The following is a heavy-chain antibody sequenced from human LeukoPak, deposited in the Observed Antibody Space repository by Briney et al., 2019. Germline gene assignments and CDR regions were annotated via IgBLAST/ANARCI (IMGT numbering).Heavy chain of an antibody. CDR1: GYTFTDYY. D-gene: IGHD2-2*02. CDR3: TSSDYTSSDY. V-gene: IGHV1-2*02. Sequence: ASVKVSCKASGYTFTDYYMHWVRQAPGQGLERMGWIDPRSGGTNFARKFQGRVTMTRDTSISTAYMELSRLTSDDTAVYYCTSSDYTSSDYWGQGTLVTVSS. CDR2: IDPRSGGT. J-gene: IGHJ4*02.